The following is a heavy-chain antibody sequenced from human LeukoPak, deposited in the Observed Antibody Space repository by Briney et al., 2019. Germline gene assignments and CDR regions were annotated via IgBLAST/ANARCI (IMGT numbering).Heavy chain of an antibody. V-gene: IGHV4-61*02. Sequence: SQTLSLTCTVSGGSISRGSYFWSWIRQPAGKGLEWIGRFYTSGTPNYNPSLKSRVTISVDTSRNQFSLKLSSVTAADTAVHYCARGGIPDYWGQGILVTVSS. J-gene: IGHJ4*02. D-gene: IGHD2-21*01. CDR1: GGSISRGSYF. CDR3: ARGGIPDY. CDR2: FYTSGTP.